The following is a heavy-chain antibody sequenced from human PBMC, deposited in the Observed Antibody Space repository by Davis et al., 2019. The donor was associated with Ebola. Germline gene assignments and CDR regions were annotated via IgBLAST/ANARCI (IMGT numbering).Heavy chain of an antibody. CDR3: ARDIVVVPAAMHYYYGMDV. Sequence: MPGGSLRLSCAVYGGSFSGYYWSWIRQPPGKGLEWIGEINHSGSTNYNPSLKSRVTISVDTSKNQFSLKLSSVTAADTAVYYCARDIVVVPAAMHYYYGMDVWGQGTTVTVSS. J-gene: IGHJ6*02. V-gene: IGHV4-34*01. CDR2: INHSGST. CDR1: GGSFSGYY. D-gene: IGHD2-2*01.